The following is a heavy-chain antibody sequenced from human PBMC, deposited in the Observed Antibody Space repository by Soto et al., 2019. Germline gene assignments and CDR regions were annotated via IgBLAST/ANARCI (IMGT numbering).Heavy chain of an antibody. CDR3: AKGRTTVTS. CDR2: ISDSGRST. Sequence: EVQLLESGGGSAQPGGSLRLSCAASGFTFSNYVMSWVRQAPGKGLEWVSGISDSGRSTDYADSVKGRFTISRDNSRNTLHLQMNSLGAEDTAVYYCAKGRTTVTSWGQGTLVTVSS. CDR1: GFTFSNYV. D-gene: IGHD4-17*01. J-gene: IGHJ4*02. V-gene: IGHV3-23*01.